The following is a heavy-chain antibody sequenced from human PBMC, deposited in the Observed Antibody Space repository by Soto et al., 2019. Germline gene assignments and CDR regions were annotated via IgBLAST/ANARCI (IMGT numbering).Heavy chain of an antibody. CDR1: GFTFSRYG. Sequence: VQLVESGGGVVQPGRPLRLSCAASGFTFSRYGVHWVRQAPGKGLEWVSFISYDGSRTYYADSVKGRFSIARDNSKHTLFLQMDSLRAEDTAVYSCAKNLLEKPADYYDTKADALDTWGQGTMVTVSS. CDR2: ISYDGSRT. V-gene: IGHV3-33*06. J-gene: IGHJ3*02. CDR3: AKNLLEKPADYYDTKADALDT. D-gene: IGHD3-22*01.